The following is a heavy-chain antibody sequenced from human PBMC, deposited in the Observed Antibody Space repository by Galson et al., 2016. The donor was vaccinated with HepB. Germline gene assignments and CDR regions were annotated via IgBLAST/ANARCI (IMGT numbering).Heavy chain of an antibody. Sequence: SLRLSCAASGFTFSTYSMQWVRQAPGKGPEWVAVIWFDGTNKYYADSVKGRFTISSDNSKNTLYLQMNSLRAEDTAVYYYVKDRAAADPLGVFDIWGQGTTVTVSS. J-gene: IGHJ3*02. CDR1: GFTFSTYS. CDR3: VKDRAAADPLGVFDI. CDR2: IWFDGTNK. V-gene: IGHV3-33*06. D-gene: IGHD6-13*01.